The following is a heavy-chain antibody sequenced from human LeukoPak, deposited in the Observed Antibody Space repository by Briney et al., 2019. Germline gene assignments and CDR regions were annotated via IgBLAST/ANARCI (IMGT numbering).Heavy chain of an antibody. V-gene: IGHV3-30*02. CDR3: AKDRGVYYYYYMDV. Sequence: GGSLRLSCAASGFTFSSIGMHWVRQAPGKGLEWVAFIWYDGSNKYYADSVKGRFTISRDNSKDTLYLQMNSLKTEDAAVYYCAKDRGVYYYYYMDVWGKGTTVTVSS. CDR1: GFTFSSIG. J-gene: IGHJ6*03. CDR2: IWYDGSNK. D-gene: IGHD3-10*01.